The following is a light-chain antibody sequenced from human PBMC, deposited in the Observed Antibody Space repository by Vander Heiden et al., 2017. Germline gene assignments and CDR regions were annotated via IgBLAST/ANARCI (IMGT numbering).Light chain of an antibody. J-gene: IGLJ2*01. CDR2: DVT. V-gene: IGLV2-11*01. CDR1: SSDVGGYNY. CDR3: CSYAGSYSVV. Sequence: QSALTQPRSVSGSPGQSVTNSCTGTSSDVGGYNYVSWYQNHPGKVPKVLIYDVTQRPSGVPDRFSGSKSGNTASLTISGLQADDEADYFCCSYAGSYSVVFGGGTKLTVL.